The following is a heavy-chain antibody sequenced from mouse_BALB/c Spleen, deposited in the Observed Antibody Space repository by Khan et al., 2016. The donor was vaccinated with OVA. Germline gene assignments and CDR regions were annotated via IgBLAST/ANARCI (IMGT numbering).Heavy chain of an antibody. CDR1: GYSITSDYA. D-gene: IGHD1-1*01. CDR3: ARIYGGDFDY. CDR2: ISYSGNT. V-gene: IGHV3-2*02. Sequence: VQLKQSGPGLVKPSQSLSLTCTDTGYSITSDYAWNWIRQFPGNKLEWMGYISYSGNTKYNPSLKSRVSITRDTSKNQFFLQLNSVTIEDTATYYCARIYGGDFDYWGQGTTLTVSS. J-gene: IGHJ2*01.